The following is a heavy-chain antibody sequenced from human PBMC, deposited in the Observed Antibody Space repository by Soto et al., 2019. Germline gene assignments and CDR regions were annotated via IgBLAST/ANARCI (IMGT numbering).Heavy chain of an antibody. J-gene: IGHJ6*02. CDR3: ARSVVVVAATSGGNGMDV. CDR2: IIPIFGTA. V-gene: IGHV1-69*13. CDR1: GGPFSSYA. Sequence: SVKVSCKASGGPFSSYAISWVRQAPGQGLEWMGGIIPIFGTANYAQKFQGRVTITADESTSTAYMELSSLRSEDTAVYYCARSVVVVAATSGGNGMDVWGQGTTVTVSS. D-gene: IGHD2-15*01.